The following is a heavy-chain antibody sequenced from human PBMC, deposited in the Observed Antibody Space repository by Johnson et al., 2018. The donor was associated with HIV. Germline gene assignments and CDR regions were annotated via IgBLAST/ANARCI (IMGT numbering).Heavy chain of an antibody. D-gene: IGHD4-23*01. V-gene: IGHV3-30*04. J-gene: IGHJ3*02. CDR2: ISYDGSDE. CDR3: AKVGATVITPRGEAFDI. Sequence: QVQLVESGGAVVQPGRSLRLSCAASGFTFSSYAMHWVRQAPGKGLEWVAVISYDGSDEYYADSVRGRFTISRDNSKNTLYLQMSSLRAEDTAVYYCAKVGATVITPRGEAFDIWGQGTMVTVSS. CDR1: GFTFSSYA.